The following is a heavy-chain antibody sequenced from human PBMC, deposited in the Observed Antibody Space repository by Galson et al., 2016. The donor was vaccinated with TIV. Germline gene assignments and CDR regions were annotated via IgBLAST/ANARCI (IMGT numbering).Heavy chain of an antibody. D-gene: IGHD3-3*01. Sequence: SLRLSCAASAFTFSSYSMHWVRQAPGKGLEWVAVISNDGSKKFFGGPVRGRFTISRDNSKNTLYLQMDSLRAEDTAVYYCARGEYYDFWSGQEIRFFDNWGQGTLVTVSS. CDR1: AFTFSSYS. V-gene: IGHV3-30-3*01. CDR2: ISNDGSKK. CDR3: ARGEYYDFWSGQEIRFFDN. J-gene: IGHJ4*02.